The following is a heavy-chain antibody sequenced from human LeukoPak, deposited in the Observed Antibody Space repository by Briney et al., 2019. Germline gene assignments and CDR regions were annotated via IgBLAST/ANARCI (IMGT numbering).Heavy chain of an antibody. CDR3: ARTGIYKEWFGELLAYNWFDP. V-gene: IGHV4-4*02. J-gene: IGHJ5*02. CDR1: GGSISSSNW. CDR2: IYHSGST. D-gene: IGHD3-10*01. Sequence: SETLSLTCAVSGGSISSSNWWSWVRQPPGKGLEWIGEIYHSGSTNYNPSLKSRVTISVDKSKNQFSLKLSSATAADTAVYYCARTGIYKEWFGELLAYNWFDPWGQGTLVTVSS.